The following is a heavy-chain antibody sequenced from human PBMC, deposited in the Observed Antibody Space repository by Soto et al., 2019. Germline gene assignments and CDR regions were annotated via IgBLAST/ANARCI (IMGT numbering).Heavy chain of an antibody. CDR3: ARDIVVVPAAMPLYNWFDP. CDR2: ISAYNGNT. V-gene: IGHV1-18*01. Sequence: ASVKVSCKASGYTFTSYGISWVRQAPGQGLEWMGWISAYNGNTNYAQKLQGRVTMTTDTSTSTAYMELRSLRSDDTAVYYCARDIVVVPAAMPLYNWFDPWGQGTLVTVSS. D-gene: IGHD2-2*01. CDR1: GYTFTSYG. J-gene: IGHJ5*02.